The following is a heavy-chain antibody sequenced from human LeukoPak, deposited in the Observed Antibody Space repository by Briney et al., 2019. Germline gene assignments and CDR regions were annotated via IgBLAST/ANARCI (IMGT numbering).Heavy chain of an antibody. CDR2: INYSGST. J-gene: IGHJ4*02. Sequence: PSETLSLTCTVSGGSISSYYWSWIRQPPGKGLEWIGYINYSGSTNYNPSLKSRVTVSVDTSKNQFSLKVSSVTATDTAVYYCARNLTYQLDYWGQGTLVTVST. D-gene: IGHD1-1*01. CDR1: GGSISSYY. CDR3: ARNLTYQLDY. V-gene: IGHV4-59*08.